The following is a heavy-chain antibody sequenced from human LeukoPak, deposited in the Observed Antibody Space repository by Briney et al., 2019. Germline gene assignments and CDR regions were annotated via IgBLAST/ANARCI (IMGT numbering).Heavy chain of an antibody. CDR2: IKPDSGAT. J-gene: IGHJ4*02. D-gene: IGHD3-22*01. V-gene: IGHV1-2*02. CDR3: AKIHYDGRGLFDD. CDR1: GYRFTDYY. Sequence: ASVKVSCKASGYRFTDYYIHWVREAPGHGLEWLGWIKPDSGATSYPQKFQGRVTMTRDTSISTAYMELSRLESDDTALYYCAKIHYDGRGLFDDWGQGTLVSVSS.